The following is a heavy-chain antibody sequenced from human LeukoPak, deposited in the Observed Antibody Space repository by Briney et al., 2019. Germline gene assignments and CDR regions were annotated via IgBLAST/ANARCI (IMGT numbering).Heavy chain of an antibody. CDR3: ARDTELTTRSFDY. CDR2: INHSGST. Sequence: SETLSLTCAVYGGSFSGYYWSWIRQPPGKGLEWIGEINHSGSTIYNPSLKSRVTISVDTSKNQSSLKLSSVTAADTAVYYCARDTELTTRSFDYWGQGTLVTVSS. V-gene: IGHV4-34*01. J-gene: IGHJ4*02. CDR1: GGSFSGYY. D-gene: IGHD2-8*01.